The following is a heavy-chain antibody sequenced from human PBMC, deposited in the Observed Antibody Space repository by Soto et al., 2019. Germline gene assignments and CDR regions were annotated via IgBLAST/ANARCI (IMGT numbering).Heavy chain of an antibody. J-gene: IGHJ4*02. CDR1: GFPFSDYY. CDR2: ISGGSDYT. V-gene: IGHV3-11*06. D-gene: IGHD2-8*01. Sequence: SGGSLRLSCEASGFPFSDYYMSWIRQAPGKGLEWLAYISGGSDYTNSAQSVKGRFTISRDNARASLFLQMDDLRVDDTAMYYCARDLASSSTNYFDSWGQGTLVTVSS. CDR3: ARDLASSSTNYFDS.